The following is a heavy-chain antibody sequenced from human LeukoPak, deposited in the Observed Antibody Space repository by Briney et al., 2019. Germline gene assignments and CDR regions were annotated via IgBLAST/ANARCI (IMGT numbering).Heavy chain of an antibody. CDR2: IYLGDSET. CDR3: ARQNILTGYYTLDY. V-gene: IGHV5-51*01. J-gene: IGHJ4*02. D-gene: IGHD3-9*01. Sequence: GESLKISCKGSGYSFTSYWIGWVRQMPGKGLEWMGIIYLGDSETRYSPSFQGQVTISADKSISTAYLQWGSLKASDTAMYYWARQNILTGYYTLDYWGQGTLVTVSS. CDR1: GYSFTSYW.